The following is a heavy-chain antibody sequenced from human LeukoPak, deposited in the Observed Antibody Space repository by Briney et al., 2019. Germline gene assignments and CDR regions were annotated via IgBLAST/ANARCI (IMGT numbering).Heavy chain of an antibody. CDR1: GFTFSTYS. Sequence: GGSLRLSCAASGFTFSTYSMNWVRQAPGKGLEWVSYITDSSRKIYYADSVKGRFTISRDNSKNTLYLQMNSLRAEDTAVYYCAKAYGGYESHYYYYGMDVWGQGTTVTVSS. D-gene: IGHD5-12*01. V-gene: IGHV3-48*01. CDR3: AKAYGGYESHYYYYGMDV. J-gene: IGHJ6*02. CDR2: ITDSSRKI.